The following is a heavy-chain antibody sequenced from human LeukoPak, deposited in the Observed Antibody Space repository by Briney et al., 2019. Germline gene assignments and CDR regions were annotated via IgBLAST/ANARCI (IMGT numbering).Heavy chain of an antibody. J-gene: IGHJ4*02. CDR1: GGSISSYY. CDR2: IYYSGST. CDR3: ARGTGGVIAPFDY. D-gene: IGHD3-16*02. Sequence: SETLSLTCTVSGGSISSYYWSWIRQPPGKGLEWIGYIYYSGSTNYNPSLKSRVTISVDTSKNQFSLKLSSVTAADMAVYYCARGTGGVIAPFDYWGQGTLVTVSS. V-gene: IGHV4-59*01.